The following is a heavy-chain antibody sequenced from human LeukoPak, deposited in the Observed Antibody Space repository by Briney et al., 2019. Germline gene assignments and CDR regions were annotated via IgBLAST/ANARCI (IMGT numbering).Heavy chain of an antibody. V-gene: IGHV3-30*02. D-gene: IGHD3-22*01. CDR3: AKSTTKAHYYDSSGYPY. Sequence: GGSLRLSCAASGFTFSNYGMHWVRQAPGKGLEWVAVILYDGINKNYADSVKGRFTISRDNSKNTLYLQMNSLRAEDTAVYYCAKSTTKAHYYDSSGYPYWGQGTLVTVSS. CDR2: ILYDGINK. CDR1: GFTFSNYG. J-gene: IGHJ4*02.